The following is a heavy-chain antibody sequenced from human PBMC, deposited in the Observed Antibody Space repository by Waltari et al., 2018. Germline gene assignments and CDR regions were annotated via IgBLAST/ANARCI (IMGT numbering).Heavy chain of an antibody. V-gene: IGHV3-21*01. Sequence: EEQLVESGGGLVRPGGSLRLSCAASGFTFSSSNMTWVRQAPGRWLVWGSSISAGSDDIYLADSVKGRFTSARDDAKNSVYLQMNSLRAEDTAVYYCARDRSSYFSGYYQHYYMDVWGKGTTVTVSS. CDR1: GFTFSSSN. CDR2: ISAGSDDI. CDR3: ARDRSSYFSGYYQHYYMDV. D-gene: IGHD3-22*01. J-gene: IGHJ6*03.